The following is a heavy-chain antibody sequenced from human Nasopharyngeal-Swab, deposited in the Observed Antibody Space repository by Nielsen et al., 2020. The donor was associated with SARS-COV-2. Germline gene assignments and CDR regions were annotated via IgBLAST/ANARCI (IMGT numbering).Heavy chain of an antibody. J-gene: IGHJ6*03. CDR1: GASISSSY. D-gene: IGHD5-24*01. CDR2: IYYSGST. V-gene: IGHV4-59*01. CDR3: ARVGVEVMATYYYYYYMDV. Sequence: SETLSLTCTVSGASISSSYWSWVRQPPGKGLEWIGYIYYSGSTNYNPSLKSRVTISVDTSKNQFSLKLRSVTAADTAVYYCARVGVEVMATYYYYYYMDVWGKGTTVIVSS.